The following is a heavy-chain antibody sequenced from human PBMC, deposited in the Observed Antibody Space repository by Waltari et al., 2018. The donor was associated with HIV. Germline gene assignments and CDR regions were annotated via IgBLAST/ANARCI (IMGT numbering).Heavy chain of an antibody. D-gene: IGHD5-18*01. CDR3: ARGYGPTFGDS. CDR2: ISSTGKNI. J-gene: IGHJ4*02. CDR1: GFRFSDYS. Sequence: EVQLVESGGGLVQTGGSLRLSCAVSGFRFSDYSMNWVRQAPGKGLEWVSYISSTGKNIYYADSVRGRFTVSRDNGKNLLYMQMNSLRDDDTALYYCARGYGPTFGDSWGQGNLVTVSS. V-gene: IGHV3-48*02.